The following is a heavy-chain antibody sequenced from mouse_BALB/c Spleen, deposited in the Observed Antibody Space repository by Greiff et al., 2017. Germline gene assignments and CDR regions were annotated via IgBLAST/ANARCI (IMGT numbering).Heavy chain of an antibody. CDR3: AASPFYAMDY. J-gene: IGHJ4*01. CDR2: ISSGGSYT. V-gene: IGHV5-6*01. CDR1: GFTFSSYG. Sequence: EVKLMESGGDLVKPGGSLKLSCAASGFTFSSYGMSWVRQTPDKRLEWVATISSGGSYTYYPDSVKGRFTISRDNAKNTLYLQMSSLKSEDTAMYYCAASPFYAMDYWGQGTSVTVSS.